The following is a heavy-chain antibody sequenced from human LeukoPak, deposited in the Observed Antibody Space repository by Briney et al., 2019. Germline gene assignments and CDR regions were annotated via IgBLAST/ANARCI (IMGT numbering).Heavy chain of an antibody. CDR3: AKGMYYYDSSGYFLFDY. D-gene: IGHD3-22*01. V-gene: IGHV3-23*01. CDR2: ISPSGGNT. Sequence: GGSLRLSCAASGFTFTYYAMSWVRQAPGKGLEWVSTISPSGGNTHYADSVKGRFTFSRDSSKNTLYLQMNSLRAEDTAVYYCAKGMYYYDSSGYFLFDYWGQGTLVTVSS. CDR1: GFTFTYYA. J-gene: IGHJ4*02.